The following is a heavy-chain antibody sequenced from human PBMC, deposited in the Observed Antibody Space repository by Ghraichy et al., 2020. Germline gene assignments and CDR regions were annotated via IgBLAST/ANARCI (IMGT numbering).Heavy chain of an antibody. CDR3: ARGGYNYGSNPIDY. D-gene: IGHD5-18*01. Sequence: LSLTCAASGFTFTSYYMTWVRQVPGKGLGWVANIKYDSSEKYYEDSVKGRFTISRDNAKNSLYLQMNSLRPDDTAVYYCARGGYNYGSNPIDYWGQGTLVTVSS. CDR1: GFTFTSYY. J-gene: IGHJ4*02. V-gene: IGHV3-7*04. CDR2: IKYDSSEK.